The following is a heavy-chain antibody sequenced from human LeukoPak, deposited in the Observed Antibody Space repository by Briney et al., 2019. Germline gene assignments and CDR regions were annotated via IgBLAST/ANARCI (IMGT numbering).Heavy chain of an antibody. J-gene: IGHJ3*02. Sequence: GGSLRLSCAASGFTFSSYSMNWVRQAPGKGLEWVSYISSSSSTIYYADSVKGRFTISRDNAKNSLYLQMNSLRAEDTAVYCCARTLVVPAAKYDAFDIWGQGTMVTVSS. CDR2: ISSSSSTI. D-gene: IGHD2-2*01. V-gene: IGHV3-48*01. CDR3: ARTLVVPAAKYDAFDI. CDR1: GFTFSSYS.